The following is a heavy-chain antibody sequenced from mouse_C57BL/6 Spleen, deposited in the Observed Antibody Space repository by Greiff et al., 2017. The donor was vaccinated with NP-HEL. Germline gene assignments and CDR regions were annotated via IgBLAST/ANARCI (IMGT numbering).Heavy chain of an antibody. J-gene: IGHJ3*01. D-gene: IGHD1-1*01. CDR3: AMYYYGSPFAY. V-gene: IGHV1-47*01. CDR1: GYTFTTYP. Sequence: QVHVKQSGAELVKPGASVKMSCKASGYTFTTYPIEWMKQNHGKSLEWIGNFHPYNDDTKYNEKFKGKATLTVEKSSSTVYLELSRLTSDDSAVYYCAMYYYGSPFAYWGQGTLVTVSA. CDR2: FHPYNDDT.